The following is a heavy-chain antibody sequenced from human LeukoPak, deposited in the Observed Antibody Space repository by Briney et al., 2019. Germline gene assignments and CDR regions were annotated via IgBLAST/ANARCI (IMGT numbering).Heavy chain of an antibody. CDR1: GFTFRSYG. D-gene: IGHD2-15*01. J-gene: IGHJ4*02. CDR2: ISYDGSNK. CDR3: AKDLKRYCSGGSCYSFEY. Sequence: GRSLRLSCAASGFTFRSYGMHWVRQAPGKGLEWVAVISYDGSNKYYADSVKGRFTISRDNSNNTLYLQMNSLRAEDTAVYYCAKDLKRYCSGGSCYSFEYWGQGTLVTVSS. V-gene: IGHV3-30*18.